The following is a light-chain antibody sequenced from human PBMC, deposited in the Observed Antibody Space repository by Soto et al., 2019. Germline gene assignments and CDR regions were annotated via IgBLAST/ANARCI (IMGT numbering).Light chain of an antibody. CDR2: LNSDGSH. CDR1: RGHSSYA. J-gene: IGLJ2*01. V-gene: IGLV4-69*01. CDR3: QTWGTGIQGV. Sequence: QLVLTQSPSASASLGASVKLTCTLSRGHSSYAIAWHQQQPEKGPRYLMKLNSDGSHSKGDGIPDRFSGSSSGAERYLAISSLQSEDEADYYWQTWGTGIQGVFGGGTKLTVL.